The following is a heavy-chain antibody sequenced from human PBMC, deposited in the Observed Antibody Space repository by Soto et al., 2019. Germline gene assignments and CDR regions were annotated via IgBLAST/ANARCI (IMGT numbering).Heavy chain of an antibody. J-gene: IGHJ5*02. Sequence: QVQLVQSGAEVKKPGSSVKVSCKASGGTFSSYAISWVRQAPGQGLKWMGGLIPIFGTANYAQKFQGRVTITADKSTSSAYMELSSLRSEDTAVYYCARETSVYSGSYHAAWFYPWGQGTLVTVSS. V-gene: IGHV1-69*06. CDR3: ARETSVYSGSYHAAWFYP. CDR2: LIPIFGTA. D-gene: IGHD1-26*01. CDR1: GGTFSSYA.